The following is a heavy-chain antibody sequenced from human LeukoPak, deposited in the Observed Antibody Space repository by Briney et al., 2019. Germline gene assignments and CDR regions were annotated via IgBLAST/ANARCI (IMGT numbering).Heavy chain of an antibody. CDR3: ARGLGYDVDY. CDR2: INHSGSI. Sequence: SETLSLTCAVYGGSFSGYYWSWIRQPPGKGLEWIGEINHSGSINYNPSLKSRVTISVDTSKNQFSLKLSSVTAADTAVYYCARGLGYDVDYWGQGTLVTVSS. J-gene: IGHJ4*02. CDR1: GGSFSGYY. D-gene: IGHD5-12*01. V-gene: IGHV4-34*01.